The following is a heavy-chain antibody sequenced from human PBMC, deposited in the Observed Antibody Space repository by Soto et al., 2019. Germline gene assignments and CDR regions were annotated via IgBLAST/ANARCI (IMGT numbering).Heavy chain of an antibody. J-gene: IGHJ6*02. Sequence: SLRLSCAASGFTFDDYAMHWVRQAPGKGLEWVSGISWNSGSIGYADSVKGRFTISRDNAKNSLYLQMNSLRAEDTALYYCAKDLGDCSGGSCSRLPSYYYYGMDVWGQGTTVTVSS. CDR3: AKDLGDCSGGSCSRLPSYYYYGMDV. CDR2: ISWNSGSI. D-gene: IGHD2-15*01. CDR1: GFTFDDYA. V-gene: IGHV3-9*01.